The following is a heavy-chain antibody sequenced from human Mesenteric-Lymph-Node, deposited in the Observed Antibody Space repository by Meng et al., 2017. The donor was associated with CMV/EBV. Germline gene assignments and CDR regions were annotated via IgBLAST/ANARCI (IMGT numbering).Heavy chain of an antibody. D-gene: IGHD1-26*01. CDR3: TRDLVAATAPNN. J-gene: IGHJ4*02. V-gene: IGHV3-7*01. CDR2: IKQDGSEK. CDR1: GFTFSSYW. Sequence: GESLKISCAASGFTFSSYWMTWVRQAPGKGLEWVANIKQDGSEKYYVDSVKGRFTISRDNAKNSLFLQMSSLRAEDTALYYCTRDLVAATAPNNWGQGTLVTVSS.